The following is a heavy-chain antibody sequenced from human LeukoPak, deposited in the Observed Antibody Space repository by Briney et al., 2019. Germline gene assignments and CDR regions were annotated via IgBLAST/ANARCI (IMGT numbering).Heavy chain of an antibody. CDR3: ARDNGPLDGYDSTPYGMDV. V-gene: IGHV1-69*13. D-gene: IGHD5-12*01. J-gene: IGHJ6*02. CDR2: IIPIFGTA. CDR1: GGTFSSYA. Sequence: SVKVSCKASGGTFSSYAISWVRQAPGQGLEWMGGIIPIFGTADYAQKFQGRVTITADESTSTAYMELSSLRSEDTAVYYCARDNGPLDGYDSTPYGMDVWGQGTTVTVSS.